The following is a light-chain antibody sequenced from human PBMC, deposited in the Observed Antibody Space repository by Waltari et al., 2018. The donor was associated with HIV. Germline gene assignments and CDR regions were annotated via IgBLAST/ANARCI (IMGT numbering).Light chain of an antibody. CDR2: WAS. CDR1: QSVLFSSNNKNY. J-gene: IGKJ3*01. CDR3: QQYYTTSLFT. V-gene: IGKV4-1*01. Sequence: DIVMTQSPDSLAVSLGERATINCKSSQSVLFSSNNKNYLAWYQQKPGQPPKLLIYWASTRESGVLDRFSGGGSGTDFTLTISSLQAEDVAVYYCQQYYTTSLFTFGPGTKVDIK.